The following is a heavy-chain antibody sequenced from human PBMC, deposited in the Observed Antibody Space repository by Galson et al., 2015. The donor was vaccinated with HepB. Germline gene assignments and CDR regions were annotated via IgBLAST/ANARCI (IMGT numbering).Heavy chain of an antibody. D-gene: IGHD3-3*01. Sequence: SVKVSCKASGYTFTSYDINWVRQATGQGLEWMGWMNPNSGNTGYAQKFQGRVTMTRNTSISTAYMELSSLRSEDTAVYYCARGYRLGVRFLEWLPGDWGQGTLVTVSS. V-gene: IGHV1-8*01. CDR2: MNPNSGNT. J-gene: IGHJ4*02. CDR3: ARGYRLGVRFLEWLPGD. CDR1: GYTFTSYD.